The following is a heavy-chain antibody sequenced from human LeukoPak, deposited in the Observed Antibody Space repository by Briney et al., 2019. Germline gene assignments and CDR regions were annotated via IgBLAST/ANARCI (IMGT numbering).Heavy chain of an antibody. D-gene: IGHD3-22*01. J-gene: IGHJ4*02. CDR1: GGSFSGYY. V-gene: IGHV4-34*01. CDR2: INHSGST. CDR3: ARENYDSSGEYYFDY. Sequence: KPSETLSLTCAVYGGSFSGYYWSWIRQPPGKGLEWIGEINHSGSTNYNPSLKSRVTISVDTSKNQFSLKLSSVTAADTAVYYCARENYDSSGEYYFDYWGQGTLVTVSS.